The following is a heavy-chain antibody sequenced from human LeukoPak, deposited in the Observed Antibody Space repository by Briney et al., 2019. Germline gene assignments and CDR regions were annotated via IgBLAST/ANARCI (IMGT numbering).Heavy chain of an antibody. Sequence: ALVKVSCKVSGYTLTELSMHWVRQAPGKGLEWMGGFDPEDGETIYAQKFQGRVTMTEDTSTDTAYMELSNLRSEDTAVYYCATDRGGLFYSSGYFDYWGQGTLVTVSS. V-gene: IGHV1-24*01. J-gene: IGHJ4*02. CDR1: GYTLTELS. CDR2: FDPEDGET. D-gene: IGHD6-19*01. CDR3: ATDRGGLFYSSGYFDY.